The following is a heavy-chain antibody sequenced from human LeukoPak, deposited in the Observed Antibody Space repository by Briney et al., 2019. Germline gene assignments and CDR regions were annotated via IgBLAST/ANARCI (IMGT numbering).Heavy chain of an antibody. CDR1: GFTFSSYS. D-gene: IGHD3-10*01. J-gene: IGHJ4*02. CDR2: ISSSSSTI. V-gene: IGHV3-48*04. CDR3: AKDGFGELLVY. Sequence: PGGSLRLSCAASGFTFSSYSMNWVRQAPGKGLEWVSYISSSSSTIYYADSVKGRFTISRDNAKNSLYLQMNSLRAEDTAVYYCAKDGFGELLVYWGQGTLVTVSS.